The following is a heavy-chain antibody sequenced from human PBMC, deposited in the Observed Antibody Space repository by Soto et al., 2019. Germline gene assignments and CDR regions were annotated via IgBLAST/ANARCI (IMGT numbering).Heavy chain of an antibody. D-gene: IGHD2-15*01. V-gene: IGHV5-51*01. Sequence: PGESLKISCQGSGYRFSSYWIGWVRQMPGKGLEWMGIMYPGDSDTRYSPSFQGQVTISVDNSISTAYLQWSILKASDTAMYYCGISLSGNGPYYFDYWGQGTQVTVSS. J-gene: IGHJ4*02. CDR2: MYPGDSDT. CDR3: GISLSGNGPYYFDY. CDR1: GYRFSSYW.